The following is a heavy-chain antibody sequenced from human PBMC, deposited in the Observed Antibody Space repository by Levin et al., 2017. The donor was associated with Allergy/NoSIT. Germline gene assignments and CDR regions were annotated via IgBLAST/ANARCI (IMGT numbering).Heavy chain of an antibody. CDR3: ASHKYSGYGVHYFDY. V-gene: IGHV4-38-2*01. J-gene: IGHJ4*02. Sequence: TPSETLSLTCAVSGYSISSGYYWGWIRQPPGKGLEWIGSIYHSGSTYYNPSLKSRVTISADTSKNQFSLKLSSVTAADTAVYYCASHKYSGYGVHYFDYWGQGTLVTVSS. D-gene: IGHD5-12*01. CDR1: GYSISSGYY. CDR2: IYHSGST.